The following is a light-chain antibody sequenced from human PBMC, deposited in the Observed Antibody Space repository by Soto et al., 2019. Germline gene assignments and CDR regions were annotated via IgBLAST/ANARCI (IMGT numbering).Light chain of an antibody. CDR2: DAS. CDR1: QGISSY. CDR3: QQLNSYPF. Sequence: IQLTQSPSSLSASVGDRVTITCRASQGISSYLAWYQQKPGKAPKLLIYDASTLQSGVPSRFSGSGSGTDFTLTISSLQPEDFATYYCQQLNSYPFFGGGTKVEIK. J-gene: IGKJ4*01. V-gene: IGKV1-9*01.